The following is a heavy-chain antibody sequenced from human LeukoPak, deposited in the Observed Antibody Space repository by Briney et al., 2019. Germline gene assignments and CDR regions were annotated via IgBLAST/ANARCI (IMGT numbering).Heavy chain of an antibody. CDR2: ISYDGSNK. Sequence: PGGSLRLSCAASGFGFFNYGMNWVRQAPGKGLEWVSIISYDGSNKYYADSVKGRFTISRDTSRNTVYLQMNSLRAEDTAVYYCARVMETSRALDYWGHGTLVTVSS. CDR3: ARVMETSRALDY. D-gene: IGHD2-8*01. J-gene: IGHJ4*01. V-gene: IGHV3-30*03. CDR1: GFGFFNYG.